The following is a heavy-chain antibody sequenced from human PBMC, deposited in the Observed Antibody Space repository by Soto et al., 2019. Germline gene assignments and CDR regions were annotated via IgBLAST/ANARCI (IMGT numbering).Heavy chain of an antibody. J-gene: IGHJ5*02. CDR1: GGTFRSDA. V-gene: IGHV1-69*06. CDR2: IIPIFGTA. D-gene: IGHD6-19*01. Sequence: AVKVSCKASGGTFRSDAMSWVRQAPGQGLECMGGIIPIFGTANYAQKFQGRVTSTADKSTSTAYMELSSLRSEDTAVYYCARYSRGRGVWFDPWGQGTLVTVS. CDR3: ARYSRGRGVWFDP.